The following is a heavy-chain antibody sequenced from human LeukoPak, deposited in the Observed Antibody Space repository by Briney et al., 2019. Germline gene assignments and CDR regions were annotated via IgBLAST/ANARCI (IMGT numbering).Heavy chain of an antibody. CDR3: ARGGADFDF. V-gene: IGHV3-21*01. Sequence: GGSLRLSCAASGFIFRRHSMNWVRQAPGGGLEWVSSINPSSNYIYYAGSMKGRFTISRDNAKNSLYVQMNSLRVEDTAVYYCARGGADFDFWGQGTLVTVSS. CDR1: GFIFRRHS. CDR2: INPSSNYI. D-gene: IGHD4/OR15-4a*01. J-gene: IGHJ4*02.